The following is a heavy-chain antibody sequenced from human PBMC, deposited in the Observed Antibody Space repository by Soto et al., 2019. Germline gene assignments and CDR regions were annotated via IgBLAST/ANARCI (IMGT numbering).Heavy chain of an antibody. D-gene: IGHD3-22*01. Sequence: QVQLVQSGAEVKKPGASVKVSCKASGYTFTGYYMHWVRQAPGQGLEWMGWINPNSGGTNYAQKFQGWVTMTRDTSISTAYMELSRLRSDDPAVYYCARAESEAYDDGYYFDYWGQGTLVTVSS. V-gene: IGHV1-2*04. CDR3: ARAESEAYDDGYYFDY. CDR1: GYTFTGYY. J-gene: IGHJ4*02. CDR2: INPNSGGT.